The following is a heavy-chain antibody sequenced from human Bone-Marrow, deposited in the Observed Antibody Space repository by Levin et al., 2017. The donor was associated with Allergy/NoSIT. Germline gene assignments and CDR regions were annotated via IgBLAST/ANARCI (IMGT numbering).Heavy chain of an antibody. Sequence: GGSLRLSCAASGLTFSSSILHWVRQAPGKGLEWVAVVAIDGSDYKQYAESVRGRFTISRDNSKNTLYLQMNSVRPDDTALYYCAREGYTSVYAGTFEHWGQGALVTVSS. J-gene: IGHJ4*02. CDR3: AREGYTSVYAGTFEH. D-gene: IGHD2-8*01. V-gene: IGHV3-30*04. CDR1: GLTFSSSI. CDR2: VAIDGSDYK.